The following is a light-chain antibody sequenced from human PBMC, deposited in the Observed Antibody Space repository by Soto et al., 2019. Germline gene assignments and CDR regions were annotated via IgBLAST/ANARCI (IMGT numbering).Light chain of an antibody. V-gene: IGKV1-39*01. J-gene: IGKJ5*01. CDR2: AAS. Sequence: DIQMTQSPSSLSASVGDRVTITCRASESINRHLNWYQQKPGKAPKLLIYAASSLQNGVPSRFSGIGSGTDFTLTIRNLQPADFATYYCQQSYSTLSITFGQGTRQEIK. CDR1: ESINRH. CDR3: QQSYSTLSIT.